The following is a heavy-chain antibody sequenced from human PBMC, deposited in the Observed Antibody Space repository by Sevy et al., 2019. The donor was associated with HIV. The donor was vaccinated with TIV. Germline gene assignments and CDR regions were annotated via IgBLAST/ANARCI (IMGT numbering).Heavy chain of an antibody. V-gene: IGHV1-24*01. D-gene: IGHD3-10*01. J-gene: IGHJ3*02. CDR3: ATDLGIWFGELSSDAFDI. Sequence: ASVKVSCKVSGYTRTELSMHWVRQAPGKGLEWMGGFDPEDGETIYAQKFQGRVTMTEDTSTDTAYMELSSLRSGDTAVYYCATDLGIWFGELSSDAFDIWGQGTMVTVSS. CDR1: GYTRTELS. CDR2: FDPEDGET.